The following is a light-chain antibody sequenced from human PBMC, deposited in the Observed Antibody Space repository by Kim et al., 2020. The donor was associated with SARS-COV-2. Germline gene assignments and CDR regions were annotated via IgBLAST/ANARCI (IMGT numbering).Light chain of an antibody. J-gene: IGKJ1*01. CDR3: QQYNSDSWT. Sequence: DIQMTQSPSTLSASVGDRVTITCRASQSISTWLAWYQQKAGKAPKLLIHKASTLESGVPSRFSGSGSGTEFTLTISSLQPDDFASYYCQQYNSDSWTFGQGTKVDIK. CDR2: KAS. CDR1: QSISTW. V-gene: IGKV1-5*03.